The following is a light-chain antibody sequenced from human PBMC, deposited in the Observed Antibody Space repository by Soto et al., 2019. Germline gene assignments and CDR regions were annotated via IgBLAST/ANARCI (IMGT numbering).Light chain of an antibody. CDR1: SSDVGGYNY. V-gene: IGLV2-14*01. CDR3: NSYTCSSTLL. J-gene: IGLJ2*01. CDR2: EVS. Sequence: QSALTQPASVSGSPGQSITISCTGTSSDVGGYNYVSWYQHHPGKAPKLMIYEVSDRPSGVSNRFSGSKSGNTASLTISGLQAEDEADYYCNSYTCSSTLLFGGGTQLTVL.